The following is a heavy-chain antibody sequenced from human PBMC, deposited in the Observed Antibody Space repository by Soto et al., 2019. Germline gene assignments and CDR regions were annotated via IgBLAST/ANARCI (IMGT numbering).Heavy chain of an antibody. V-gene: IGHV3-23*01. J-gene: IGHJ4*02. CDR1: GFTFSSYA. Sequence: GGSLRLSCAASGFTFSSYAMSWVRQAPGKGLEWVSGISGSGVSTRYADSVKGRFTISRDNAKNSLYLQMNSLRAEDTAVYYCATEAGHTITAAGSFDYWGQRTLVTVSS. CDR2: ISGSGVST. CDR3: ATEAGHTITAAGSFDY. D-gene: IGHD6-13*01.